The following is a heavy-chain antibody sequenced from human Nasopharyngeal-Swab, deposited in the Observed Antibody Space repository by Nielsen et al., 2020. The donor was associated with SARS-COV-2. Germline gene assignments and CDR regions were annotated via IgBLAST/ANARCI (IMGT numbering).Heavy chain of an antibody. V-gene: IGHV3-7*01. CDR2: IKEDGSEK. CDR3: ARDTYCSGGSCYGYGMAV. D-gene: IGHD2-15*01. J-gene: IGHJ6*02. Sequence: VRQAPGKGLEWVANIKEDGSEKNYVDSVKGRFTISRDNAKNPLYLQMNSLRADDTAVYYCARDTYCSGGSCYGYGMAVWGQGTTVTVSS.